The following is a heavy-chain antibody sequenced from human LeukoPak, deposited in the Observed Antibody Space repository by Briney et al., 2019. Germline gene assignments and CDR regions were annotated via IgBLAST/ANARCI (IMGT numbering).Heavy chain of an antibody. V-gene: IGHV3-7*01. D-gene: IGHD6-13*01. CDR3: ASGRQLGY. CDR2: IKQDGSEK. Sequence: HPGGSLRLSCAASGFTFSNYWMSWVRQAPGKGLEWVANIKQDGSEKYYVDSVKGRFTISRDNDKNSLYLQMNSLRAEDAAVYYCASGRQLGYWGQRTLVTVSS. J-gene: IGHJ4*02. CDR1: GFTFSNYW.